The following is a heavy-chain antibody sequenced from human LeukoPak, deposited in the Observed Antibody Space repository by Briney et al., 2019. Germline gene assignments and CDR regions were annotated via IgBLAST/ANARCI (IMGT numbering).Heavy chain of an antibody. CDR2: IYYSGST. J-gene: IGHJ2*01. CDR3: ARSGAVIWYWYFDL. CDR1: GGSISSYY. V-gene: IGHV4-59*01. Sequence: PSETLSLTCTVSGGSISSYYWSWIRQPPGKGLEWIGYIYYSGSTNYNPSLKSRVTISVDTSKNQFSLKLSSVTAADTAVYYCARSGAVIWYWYFDLWGRGTLVTVSS. D-gene: IGHD2-21*01.